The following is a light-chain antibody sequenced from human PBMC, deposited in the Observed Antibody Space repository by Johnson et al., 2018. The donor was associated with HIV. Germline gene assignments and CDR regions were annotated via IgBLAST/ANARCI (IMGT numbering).Light chain of an antibody. CDR3: ETWDSSLSAC. J-gene: IGLJ1*01. V-gene: IGLV1-51*02. Sequence: SVLTQPPSVSAAPGQKVTISCSGSSSNIGNNYVSWYQQFPGTSPKLLIYENNKRPSGLPDRFSGSKSGPSATLGIPGLHTGDEADYYCETWDSSLSACFGTGTKVTVL. CDR2: ENN. CDR1: SSNIGNNY.